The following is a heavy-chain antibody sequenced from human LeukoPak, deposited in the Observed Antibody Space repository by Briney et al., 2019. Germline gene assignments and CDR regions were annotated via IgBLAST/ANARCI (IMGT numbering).Heavy chain of an antibody. V-gene: IGHV3-23*01. Sequence: GGSLRLSCAASGFTFSTYAMSWVRQAPGKGLEWVSTITGSGSGTYYADSVKGRFTISRDNSKNTLYLQMYSLRTEDTALYYCAKDSGYSYGYRVVVADLLDYWGQGTLVTVSS. CDR3: AKDSGYSYGYRVVVADLLDY. D-gene: IGHD5-18*01. J-gene: IGHJ4*02. CDR2: ITGSGSGT. CDR1: GFTFSTYA.